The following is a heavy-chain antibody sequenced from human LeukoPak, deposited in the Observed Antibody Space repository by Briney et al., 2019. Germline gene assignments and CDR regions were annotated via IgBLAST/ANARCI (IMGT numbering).Heavy chain of an antibody. Sequence: SEPLSLTCTVSGGSISSYYWSWIRQPTGKGLEWIGYNYYSGSTNYNPPLKSRVTISVDTSKNQFSLKQSSVTAADTAVYYCARALHYYDSSGSYYYYMDVWGKGTTVTVSS. CDR2: NYYSGST. CDR1: GGSISSYY. CDR3: ARALHYYDSSGSYYYYMDV. V-gene: IGHV4-59*01. D-gene: IGHD3-22*01. J-gene: IGHJ6*03.